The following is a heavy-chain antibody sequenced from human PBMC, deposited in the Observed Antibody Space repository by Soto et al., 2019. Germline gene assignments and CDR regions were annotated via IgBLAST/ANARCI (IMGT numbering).Heavy chain of an antibody. V-gene: IGHV3-74*01. CDR1: GFPFTTYW. D-gene: IGHD6-19*01. J-gene: IGHJ4*02. CDR3: ASDRPAVAGTGLNY. Sequence: EVQLVESGGGLVQPGGSLRLSCAASGFPFTTYWMNWVRQAPGKSLVWVSRLSDDGSSTSYADSVKGRFTISRDNAKSTLYLQMNSLRAEDTAVYYCASDRPAVAGTGLNYWGQGTLVTVSS. CDR2: LSDDGSST.